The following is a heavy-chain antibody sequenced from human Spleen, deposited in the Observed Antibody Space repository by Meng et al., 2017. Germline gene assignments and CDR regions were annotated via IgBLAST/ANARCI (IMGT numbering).Heavy chain of an antibody. CDR3: ARDHDPGYFDY. V-gene: IGHV3-30-3*01. Sequence: QVQVVESGGGVAQPGRSLRLSCAASGFTFSTYAMHWVRQAPGKGLEWVAVITHDGSNKYYADSVKGRFTVSSDKSKNTLYLQMNSLRPEDTAVYYCARDHDPGYFDYWGQGTLVTVSS. J-gene: IGHJ4*02. D-gene: IGHD1-1*01. CDR1: GFTFSTYA. CDR2: ITHDGSNK.